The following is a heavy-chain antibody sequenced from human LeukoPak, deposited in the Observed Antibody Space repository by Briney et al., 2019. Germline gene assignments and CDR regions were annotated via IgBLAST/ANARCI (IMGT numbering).Heavy chain of an antibody. CDR2: ISGSGGST. CDR1: GFTFSSYA. V-gene: IGHV3-23*01. J-gene: IGHJ6*02. CDR3: AKVDIVVVVAARGLYGMDV. D-gene: IGHD2-15*01. Sequence: PGGSLRLSCAAPGFTFSSYAMTWGRQAPGKVLEWVSAISGSGGSTYYADSVKGRFTISRDNSKNTLYLQMNSLRAEDTAVYYCAKVDIVVVVAARGLYGMDVWGQGTTVTVSS.